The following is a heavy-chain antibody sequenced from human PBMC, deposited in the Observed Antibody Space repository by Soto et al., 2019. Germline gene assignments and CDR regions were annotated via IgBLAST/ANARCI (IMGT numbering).Heavy chain of an antibody. V-gene: IGHV3-66*01. J-gene: IGHJ4*02. CDR2: IYSGGTT. D-gene: IGHD4-17*01. Sequence: VQLVESGGGLVQPGGSLRLSCAASGFTVSSNYMSWVRQAPGKGLQWVSIIYSGGTTYYADSVKDRFTISRDNSKNTLYLQMNSLRAEDTAVDYCARATPVTTIYDYWGQGTLVTVSS. CDR1: GFTVSSNY. CDR3: ARATPVTTIYDY.